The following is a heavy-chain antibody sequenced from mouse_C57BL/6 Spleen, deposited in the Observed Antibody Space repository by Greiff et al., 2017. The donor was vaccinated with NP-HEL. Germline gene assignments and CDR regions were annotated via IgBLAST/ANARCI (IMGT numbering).Heavy chain of an antibody. V-gene: IGHV1-7*01. J-gene: IGHJ2*01. CDR1: GYTFTSYG. Sequence: QVQLQQSGAELAKPGASVTLSCKASGYTFTSYGMHWVKQRPGQGLEWIGYINPSSGSTKYTQKFKDKATLTADKSSSTAYMQLSSLTYEDSAVYYCARRDCGNYFDYWGQGTTLTVSS. D-gene: IGHD2-1*01. CDR3: ARRDCGNYFDY. CDR2: INPSSGST.